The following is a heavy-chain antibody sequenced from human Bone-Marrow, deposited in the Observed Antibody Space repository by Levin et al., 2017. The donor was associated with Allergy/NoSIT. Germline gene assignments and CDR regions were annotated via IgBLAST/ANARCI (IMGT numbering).Heavy chain of an antibody. D-gene: IGHD2-2*01. CDR2: VSGDAANT. CDR3: AKHLESQLLFSNVGHDAFDI. CDR1: EFTFSSYA. J-gene: IGHJ3*02. V-gene: IGHV3-23*01. Sequence: QSGGSLRLSCAASEFTFSSYAMSWVRQAPGKGLEWVSAVSGDAANTYYVDSVKGRFTISRDNSKNTLYLQLNSLRAEDTAIYYCAKHLESQLLFSNVGHDAFDIWGQGTMVTISS.